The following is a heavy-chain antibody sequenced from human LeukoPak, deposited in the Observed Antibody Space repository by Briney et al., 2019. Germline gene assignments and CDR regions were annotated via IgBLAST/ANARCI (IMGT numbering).Heavy chain of an antibody. V-gene: IGHV3-30-3*01. D-gene: IGHD3-10*01. CDR1: GFTFSSNA. Sequence: GGSLRLSCAASGFTFSSNAMSWVRQAPGKGLEWVAVISYDGSNKYYADSVKGRFTISRDNSKNTLYLQMNSLRAEDTAVYYCARDPSRLLSFLFDYWGQGTLVTVSS. J-gene: IGHJ4*02. CDR2: ISYDGSNK. CDR3: ARDPSRLLSFLFDY.